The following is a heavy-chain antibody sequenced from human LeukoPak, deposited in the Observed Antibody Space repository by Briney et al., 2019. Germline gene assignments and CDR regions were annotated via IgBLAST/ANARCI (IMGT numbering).Heavy chain of an antibody. Sequence: GGSLRLSCAASGFTFSPYSMNWIRQAPGKGLEWVSYITGSSNRIHYADSVRGRFTISRDNAMNSLHLQMNSLRDEDTAVYYCAKDDSTFDPWGQGTLVTVSS. J-gene: IGHJ5*02. D-gene: IGHD2-21*01. CDR3: AKDDSTFDP. CDR2: ITGSSNRI. CDR1: GFTFSPYS. V-gene: IGHV3-48*02.